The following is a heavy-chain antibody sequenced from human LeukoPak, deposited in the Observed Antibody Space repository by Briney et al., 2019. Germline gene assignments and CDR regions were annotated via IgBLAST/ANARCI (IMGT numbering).Heavy chain of an antibody. CDR2: FYYTGTI. CDR1: GGSMSSTDHF. Sequence: SENLSLTCIVCGGSMSSTDHFWGWIRQPPGKGLEWIGSFYYTGTIFNSPSLESRGTISIDTSKNKFSLKIRSVTAADTAVYYCARQGVVPNKAGWYFDLWGRGALVSVSS. CDR3: ARQGVVPNKAGWYFDL. V-gene: IGHV4-39*01. J-gene: IGHJ2*01. D-gene: IGHD3-10*01.